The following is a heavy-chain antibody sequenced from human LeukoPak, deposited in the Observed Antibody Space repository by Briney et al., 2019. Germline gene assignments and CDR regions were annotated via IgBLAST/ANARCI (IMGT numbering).Heavy chain of an antibody. Sequence: GGSLRLSCAASGFTFSGYNMNWVRQAPGKGLEWISFISYSGSTKYYTDPVKGRFTISRDNAKNSAYLQMNSLRVEDTTVYYCARDGDGNLDHWGQGTLVTVSS. J-gene: IGHJ4*02. D-gene: IGHD1-14*01. CDR2: ISYSGSTK. CDR3: ARDGDGNLDH. CDR1: GFTFSGYN. V-gene: IGHV3-48*01.